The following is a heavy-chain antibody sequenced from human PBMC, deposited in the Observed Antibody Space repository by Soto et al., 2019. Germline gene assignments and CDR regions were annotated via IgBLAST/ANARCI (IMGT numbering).Heavy chain of an antibody. V-gene: IGHV4-30-4*01. J-gene: IGHJ4*02. CDR3: ARGAGRYFDWSHAYHFDY. Sequence: PSETLSLTCTVSGGSISSGDYYWSWIRQPPGKGLEWIGYIYYSGSTYYNPSLKSRVTISVDTSKNQFSLKLSSVTAADTAVYYCARGAGRYFDWSHAYHFDYWGQGTLVTVSS. CDR1: GGSISSGDYY. D-gene: IGHD3-9*01. CDR2: IYYSGST.